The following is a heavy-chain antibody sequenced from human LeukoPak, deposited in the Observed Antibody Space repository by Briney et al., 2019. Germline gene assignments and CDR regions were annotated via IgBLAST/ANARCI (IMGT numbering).Heavy chain of an antibody. Sequence: PGGSLRLSCAASGFTFSSYGMHWVRQAPGKGLEWVAVISYDGSNKYYADSVKGRFTISRDNSKNTLYLQMNSLRAEDTAVYYCASQHYDFWSGYYRYYYYGMDVWGQGTTVTVSS. J-gene: IGHJ6*02. CDR2: ISYDGSNK. CDR3: ASQHYDFWSGYYRYYYYGMDV. CDR1: GFTFSSYG. V-gene: IGHV3-30*03. D-gene: IGHD3-3*01.